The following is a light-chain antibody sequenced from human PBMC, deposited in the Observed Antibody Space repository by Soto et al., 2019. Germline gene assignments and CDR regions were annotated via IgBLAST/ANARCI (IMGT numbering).Light chain of an antibody. Sequence: QSVVTQPPSASGTPGQRVTISCSGSRSNIGNNAVTWYQQFPGTAPKLLIYNNNQRASGVPDRFSGSKSGTSASLAISGLQSEDEADYYCATWDGSLNARVVFGGGTKVTVL. CDR2: NNN. CDR1: RSNIGNNA. J-gene: IGLJ3*02. CDR3: ATWDGSLNARVV. V-gene: IGLV1-44*01.